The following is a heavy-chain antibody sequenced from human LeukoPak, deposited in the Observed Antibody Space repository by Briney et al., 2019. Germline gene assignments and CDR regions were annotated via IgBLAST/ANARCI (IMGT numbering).Heavy chain of an antibody. V-gene: IGHV3-30*18. D-gene: IGHD5-24*01. CDR3: AKGGRSGWLQWAGDY. CDR1: GFTINIYA. Sequence: PGGSLRLSCAPSGFTINIYAMTWVRQAPGKGLEWVAVISYDGSNKYYADSVKGRFTISRDNSKNTLYLQMNSLRAEDTAVYYCAKGGRSGWLQWAGDYWGQGTLVTVSS. CDR2: ISYDGSNK. J-gene: IGHJ4*02.